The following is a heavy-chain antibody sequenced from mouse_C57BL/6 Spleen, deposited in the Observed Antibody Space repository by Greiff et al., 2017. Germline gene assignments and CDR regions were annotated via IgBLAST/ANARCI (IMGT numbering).Heavy chain of an antibody. D-gene: IGHD2-3*01. CDR3: ARGRFIYDGYYFDY. CDR1: GYTFTSYW. J-gene: IGHJ2*01. CDR2: IDPNSGGT. Sequence: QVQLQQPGAELVKPGASVKLSCKASGYTFTSYWMHWVKQRPGRGLEWIGRIDPNSGGTKYNEKFKSKATLTVDKTSSTAYMQHSSLTSDDSAVYYWARGRFIYDGYYFDYWGQGTTLTVSS. V-gene: IGHV1-72*01.